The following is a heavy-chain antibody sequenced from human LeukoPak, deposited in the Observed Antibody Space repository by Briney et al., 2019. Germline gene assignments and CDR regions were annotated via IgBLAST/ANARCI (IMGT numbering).Heavy chain of an antibody. Sequence: ASVKVSCKASGYTFTSYAMHWVRQAPGQRLEWMGWINAGNGNTKYSQKFQGRVTITRDTSASTAYMELSSLRSEDTAVYYCARANLEDCSSTSCFPTLFDYWGQGTLVTVSS. CDR2: INAGNGNT. D-gene: IGHD2-2*01. CDR3: ARANLEDCSSTSCFPTLFDY. CDR1: GYTFTSYA. V-gene: IGHV1-3*01. J-gene: IGHJ4*02.